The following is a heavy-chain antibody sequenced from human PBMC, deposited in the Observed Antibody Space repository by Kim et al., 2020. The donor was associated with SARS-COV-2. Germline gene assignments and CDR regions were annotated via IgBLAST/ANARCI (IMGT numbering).Heavy chain of an antibody. J-gene: IGHJ4*01. Sequence: GGSLRLSCVASGFTFSSSEMAWVRQAPGKGLEWVSSITRTATTINYADSVRGRFVISRDNAEKSLYLQMNSLRADDTAIYSCVKLYDYGLPHYFDHW. CDR3: VKLYDYGLPHYFDH. V-gene: IGHV3-48*03. CDR1: GFTFSSSE. CDR2: ITRTATTI. D-gene: IGHD3-10*01.